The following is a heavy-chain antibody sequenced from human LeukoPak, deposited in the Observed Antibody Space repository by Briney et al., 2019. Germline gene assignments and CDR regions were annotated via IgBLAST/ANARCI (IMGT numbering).Heavy chain of an antibody. Sequence: SETLSLTCTVSGGSISSSSYYWGWIRQPPGKGLEWIGSIYYSGSTYYNPSLKSRVTISVDTSKNQFSLKLSSVTAADTAVYYCLGGGPDVWGSPTHFDYWGQGTLVTVSS. V-gene: IGHV4-39*01. CDR1: GGSISSSSYY. CDR2: IYYSGST. CDR3: LGGGPDVWGSPTHFDY. D-gene: IGHD3-16*01. J-gene: IGHJ4*02.